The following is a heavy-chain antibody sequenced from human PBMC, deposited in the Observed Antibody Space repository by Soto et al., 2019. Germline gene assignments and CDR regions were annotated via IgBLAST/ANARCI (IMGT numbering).Heavy chain of an antibody. CDR1: GFTFSSFG. CDR2: IWYDGSKK. CDR3: AIDASYYSLWSGYYPSRNGMDV. J-gene: IGHJ6*02. D-gene: IGHD3-3*01. V-gene: IGHV3-33*01. Sequence: QVQVVESGGGVVQPGRSLRLSCAASGFTFSSFGMHWVRQAPGKGLEWVSLIWYDGSKKSYGDSVKGRFTISRDNSRNTVYLQMNSLRADDTAVYYCAIDASYYSLWSGYYPSRNGMDVWGQGTTVTVSS.